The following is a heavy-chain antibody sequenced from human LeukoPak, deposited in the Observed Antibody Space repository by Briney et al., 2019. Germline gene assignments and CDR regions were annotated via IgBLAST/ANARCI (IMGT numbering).Heavy chain of an antibody. D-gene: IGHD3-22*01. J-gene: IGHJ4*02. Sequence: ASVKVSCKASGYTFTSYSMHWVRRAPGQGLEWMGIINTNGGTTNYAQKFQGRVTMTRDTSTSTVYMDLSSLRSEDTAMYYCARDRSHRYYHSTGYAFDYWGQGTLVTVSS. V-gene: IGHV1-46*01. CDR3: ARDRSHRYYHSTGYAFDY. CDR2: INTNGGTT. CDR1: GYTFTSYS.